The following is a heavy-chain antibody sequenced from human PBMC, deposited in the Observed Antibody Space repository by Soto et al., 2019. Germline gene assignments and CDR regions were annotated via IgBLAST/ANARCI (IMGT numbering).Heavy chain of an antibody. D-gene: IGHD3-16*01. J-gene: IGHJ3*02. V-gene: IGHV4-59*01. Sequence: WETLSLPCSVSGDSISNYYWSWIRQPPGKGLEWIGYIYYSGTTSYNPSLKSRVTISVDTSKNQFSLDLNYVTAADTAVYYCARPHNLGGNGFDICDQGTKVTVS. CDR3: ARPHNLGGNGFDI. CDR2: IYYSGTT. CDR1: GDSISNYY.